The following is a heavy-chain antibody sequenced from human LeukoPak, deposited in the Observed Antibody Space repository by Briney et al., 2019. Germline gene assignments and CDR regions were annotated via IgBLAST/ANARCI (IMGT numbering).Heavy chain of an antibody. CDR2: IIPIFGTA. CDR1: GGTFSSYA. Sequence: SVKVSCKASGGTFSSYAISWVRQAPGQGLEWMGGIIPIFGTANYAQKFQGRVTITADKSTSTAYMELSSLRSEDTAVYYRASIRYFGKPSVWWFDPWGQGTLVTVSS. CDR3: ASIRYFGKPSVWWFDP. V-gene: IGHV1-69*06. J-gene: IGHJ5*02. D-gene: IGHD3-9*01.